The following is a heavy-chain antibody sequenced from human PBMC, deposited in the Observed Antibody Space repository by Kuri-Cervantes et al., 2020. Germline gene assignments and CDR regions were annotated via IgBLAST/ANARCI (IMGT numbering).Heavy chain of an antibody. CDR3: ARDLFIYGDYFG. J-gene: IGHJ4*02. Sequence: ESLKISCTVSGYSITSGFLWGWIRQTPGKGLEWIGNVYHSGSTHYNPSLKSRVTISVDTSKNQFSLKMSSVTAADTAVYYCARDLFIYGDYFGWGQGTLVTVSS. CDR2: VYHSGST. CDR1: GYSITSGFL. D-gene: IGHD4-17*01. V-gene: IGHV4-38-2*02.